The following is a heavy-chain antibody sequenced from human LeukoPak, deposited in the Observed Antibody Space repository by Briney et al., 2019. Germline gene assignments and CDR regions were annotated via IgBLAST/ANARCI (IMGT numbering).Heavy chain of an antibody. D-gene: IGHD3-10*01. CDR2: IQPGDSDT. V-gene: IGHV5-51*01. Sequence: GESLKISCKGSGYAFTSYWIGWVRQMPGKGLEWMGIIQPGDSDTRYSPSFQGQVTTSADKSISTAYLQWSSLKASDTAMYFCATYAGSYSKYFQHWGQGTLVTVSS. CDR3: ATYAGSYSKYFQH. J-gene: IGHJ1*01. CDR1: GYAFTSYW.